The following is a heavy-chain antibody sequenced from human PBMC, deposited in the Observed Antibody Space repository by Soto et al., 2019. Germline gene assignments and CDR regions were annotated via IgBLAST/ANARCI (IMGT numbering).Heavy chain of an antibody. J-gene: IGHJ4*02. D-gene: IGHD5-12*01. CDR1: GFTFSSYG. CDR2: ISYDGSSK. CDR3: AKAGDGYTGFDY. V-gene: IGHV3-30*18. Sequence: GGSLRLSCAASGFTFSSYGMHWVRQAPGKGLEWVAVISYDGSSKYYADSVKGRFTISRDNSKNTLYLQMNSLRAEDTAVYYCAKAGDGYTGFDYWGQGTLVTVSS.